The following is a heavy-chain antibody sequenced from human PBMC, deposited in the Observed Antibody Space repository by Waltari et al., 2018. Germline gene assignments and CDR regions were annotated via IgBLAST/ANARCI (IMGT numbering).Heavy chain of an antibody. CDR3: ATYIGASIGTAAFDV. CDR1: GGYITSNRHY. V-gene: IGHV4-39*01. D-gene: IGHD5-12*01. CDR2: ISYNGAT. J-gene: IGHJ3*01. Sequence: QLQLQESGPGLVKPSETLSLSCSVSGGYITSNRHYWGWIRQPPGQGLEWIGTISYNGATYSSPSLRGRVTVSRDTSMNQLSLKLGSVTAADTAVYYCATYIGASIGTAAFDVWGQGTMVTVSS.